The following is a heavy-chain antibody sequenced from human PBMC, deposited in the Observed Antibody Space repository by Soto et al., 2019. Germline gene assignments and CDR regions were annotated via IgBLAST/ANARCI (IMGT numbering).Heavy chain of an antibody. V-gene: IGHV3-30-3*01. CDR2: ISYDGSNK. D-gene: IGHD3-22*01. CDR3: ARSTYYYDSSAQYYFDY. J-gene: IGHJ4*02. CDR1: GFTFSSYA. Sequence: QSGGSLRLSCAASGFTFSSYAMHWVRQAPGKGLEWVAVISYDGSNKYYADSVKGRFTISRDNSKNTLYLQMNSLRAEDTAVYYCARSTYYYDSSAQYYFDYWGQGTLVTVSS.